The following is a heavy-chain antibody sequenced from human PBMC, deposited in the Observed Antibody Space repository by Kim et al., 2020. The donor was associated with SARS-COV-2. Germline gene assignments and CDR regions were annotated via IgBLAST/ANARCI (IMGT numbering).Heavy chain of an antibody. Sequence: GGSLRLSCAASGFTFGSYWMDWVRQSPGKGLVWVSRISGDATSAVYAEFAKGRFTISRDNANKTVFLQMNRLRIEDTAVYYCAREDFCSGGRCSFFTDNWGEGTLVTVSP. CDR3: AREDFCSGGRCSFFTDN. D-gene: IGHD2-15*01. CDR1: GFTFGSYW. CDR2: ISGDATSA. J-gene: IGHJ4*02. V-gene: IGHV3-74*01.